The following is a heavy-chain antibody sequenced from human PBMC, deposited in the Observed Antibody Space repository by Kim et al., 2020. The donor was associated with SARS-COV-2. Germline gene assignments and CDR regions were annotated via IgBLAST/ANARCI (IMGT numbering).Heavy chain of an antibody. D-gene: IGHD3-22*01. V-gene: IGHV1-69*04. Sequence: DQKCQGRVTITANNATSTAYMELRSLRSEDTAVYYCARDSSGYIYYFDYWGQGTLVTVSS. J-gene: IGHJ4*02. CDR3: ARDSSGYIYYFDY.